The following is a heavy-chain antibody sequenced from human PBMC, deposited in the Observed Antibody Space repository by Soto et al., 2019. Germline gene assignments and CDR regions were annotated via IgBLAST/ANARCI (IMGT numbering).Heavy chain of an antibody. CDR3: AHIYLLWYGELQYNWFAP. V-gene: IGHV2-5*02. Sequence: QITLKESGPTLVKPTQTLTLTCTFSGFSLSTSGVGVGWIRQPPGKALEWLALIYWDDDKRYSPSLKSRLTTTKDTSNHQVVLTMTNRDPVTTATYYRAHIYLLWYGELQYNWFAPWGQRTLVTVS. J-gene: IGHJ5*02. D-gene: IGHD3-10*01. CDR2: IYWDDDK. CDR1: GFSLSTSGVG.